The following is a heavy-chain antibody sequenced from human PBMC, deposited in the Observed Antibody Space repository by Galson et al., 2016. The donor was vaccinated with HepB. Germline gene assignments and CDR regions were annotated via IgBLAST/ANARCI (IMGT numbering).Heavy chain of an antibody. J-gene: IGHJ4*02. D-gene: IGHD4/OR15-4a*01. CDR2: IHQTGTA. CDR3: TRGTLGTAATMAFDY. CDR1: GGSISNDYW. Sequence: SETLSLTCDVSGGSISNDYWWSWVRQSPGKGLEWIGEIHQTGTANYDPSFTRRVSMSVDKSKNQFSLRLDSVTAADTAVYYCTRGTLGTAATMAFDYWGQGTLVSVSS. V-gene: IGHV4-4*02.